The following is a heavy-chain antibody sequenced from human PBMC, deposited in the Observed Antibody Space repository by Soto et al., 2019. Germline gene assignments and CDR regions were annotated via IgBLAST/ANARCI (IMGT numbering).Heavy chain of an antibody. V-gene: IGHV4-31*03. CDR3: ARYGSGSTSRVSPVDY. D-gene: IGHD3-10*01. Sequence: SETLSLTCTVSGGSISSGGYYWSWIRQHPGKGLEWVGYIYYSGSTYYNPSLKSRVTISVDTSKNQSSLKLSSVTAADTAVYYCARYGSGSTSRVSPVDYWGQGTLVTVS. J-gene: IGHJ4*02. CDR2: IYYSGST. CDR1: GGSISSGGYY.